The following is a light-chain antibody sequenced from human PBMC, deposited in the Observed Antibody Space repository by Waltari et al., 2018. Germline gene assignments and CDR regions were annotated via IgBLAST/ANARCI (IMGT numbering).Light chain of an antibody. V-gene: IGLV2-8*01. CDR2: DVS. Sequence: QSALTQPPSASGSPGQSVTISCTGTSSDIGTYNYVSWYQQQPGKAPKLMIYDVSQRPPCVPDRFSGSKSGNTASLTVSGLQAEDEGDYYCSSYAGSNNFLYVFGTGTKVSVL. CDR3: SSYAGSNNFLYV. J-gene: IGLJ1*01. CDR1: SSDIGTYNY.